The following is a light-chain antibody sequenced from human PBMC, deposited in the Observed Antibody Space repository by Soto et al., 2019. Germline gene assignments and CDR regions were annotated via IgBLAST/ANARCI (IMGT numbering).Light chain of an antibody. CDR2: AAS. J-gene: IGKJ3*01. CDR1: QGISSY. CDR3: QQLNSYPGFT. Sequence: IQLTQSPSSLSASVGDRVTITCRASQGISSYLAWYQQKPGKAPKLLIYAASTLQSGVLSRFSGSGSGTDFTLTISSLQPEDFATYYCQQLNSYPGFTFGPGTKVDIK. V-gene: IGKV1-9*01.